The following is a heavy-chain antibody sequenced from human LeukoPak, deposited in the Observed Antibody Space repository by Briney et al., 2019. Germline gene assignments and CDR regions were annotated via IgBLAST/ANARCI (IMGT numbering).Heavy chain of an antibody. D-gene: IGHD3-3*02. Sequence: PSETLSLTCTVSGGSISSYYWSWIRQPPGKGLEWIGYIYCSGSTNYNPSLKSRVTISVDTSKNQFSLKLSSVTAADTAVYYCARVARRPPYYYGMDVWGQGTTVTVSS. V-gene: IGHV4-59*01. CDR3: ARVARRPPYYYGMDV. J-gene: IGHJ6*02. CDR2: IYCSGST. CDR1: GGSISSYY.